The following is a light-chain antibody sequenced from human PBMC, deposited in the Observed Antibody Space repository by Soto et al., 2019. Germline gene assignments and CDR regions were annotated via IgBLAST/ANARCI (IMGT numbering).Light chain of an antibody. CDR1: SSDVGGYNY. CDR3: SSYTSSSTYVV. CDR2: DVS. J-gene: IGLJ2*01. V-gene: IGLV2-14*01. Sequence: QSALTQPASVSGSPGQSITISCTGTSSDVGGYNYVSWYQQHPGKAPKLMIDDVSNRPSGVSNRFSGSKSGNTASLTISGLQAEDVADYYCSSYTSSSTYVVFGGGTKLTVL.